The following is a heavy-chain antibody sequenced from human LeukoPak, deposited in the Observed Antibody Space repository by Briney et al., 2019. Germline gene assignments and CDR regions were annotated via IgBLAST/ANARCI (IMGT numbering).Heavy chain of an antibody. V-gene: IGHV3-23*01. CDR2: VSDSGDST. CDR1: GFTFSSYG. J-gene: IGHJ3*02. CDR3: AKEAFDI. Sequence: GGSLRLSCAASGFTFSSYGMSWVRQAPGKGLEWVSSVSDSGDSTYYADSVKGRFTIFRDNSKNTLYLQMNSLRAEDTALYYCAKEAFDIWGQGTMVTVSS.